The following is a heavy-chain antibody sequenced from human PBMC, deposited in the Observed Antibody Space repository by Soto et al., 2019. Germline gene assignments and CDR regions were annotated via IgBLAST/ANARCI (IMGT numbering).Heavy chain of an antibody. Sequence: QVQPVESGGGVVQPGRSLRLSCAASGFTFSSYAMHWVRQAPGKGLEWVAVISYDGSNKYYADSVKGRFTISRDNSKHTLYLQMNSLRAEDTAVYYCARVLAARPNYYCYGMDVWGQGTTVTVSS. CDR3: ARVLAARPNYYCYGMDV. J-gene: IGHJ6*02. V-gene: IGHV3-30-3*01. CDR2: ISYDGSNK. CDR1: GFTFSSYA. D-gene: IGHD6-6*01.